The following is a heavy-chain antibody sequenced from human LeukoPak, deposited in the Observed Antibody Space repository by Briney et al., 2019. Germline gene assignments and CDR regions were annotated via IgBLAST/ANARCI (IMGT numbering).Heavy chain of an antibody. CDR2: IYYSGST. D-gene: IGHD1-26*01. CDR1: GGSISSYY. CDR3: ARWASGPRFDY. Sequence: TSETLSLTCTVSGGSISSYYWSWIRQPPGKGLEWTGYIYYSGSTNYNPSLKSRVTISVDTSKNQFSLKLSSVTAADTAVYYCARWASGPRFDYWGQGTLVTVSS. J-gene: IGHJ4*02. V-gene: IGHV4-59*08.